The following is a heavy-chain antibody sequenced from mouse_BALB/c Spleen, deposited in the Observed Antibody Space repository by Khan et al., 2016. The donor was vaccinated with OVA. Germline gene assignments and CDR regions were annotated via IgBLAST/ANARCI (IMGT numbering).Heavy chain of an antibody. CDR2: INSDGDYT. J-gene: IGHJ3*01. V-gene: IGHV5-6*01. CDR3: ASHLTGSFAY. D-gene: IGHD4-1*01. Sequence: EVELVESGGDLVKPGGSLRLSCAASGFTFSTYGMSWVRQPPDKRLEWVATINSDGDYTYYPDTVKGRFTISRNNAENTLYLQMSRLQSEYTAIYYCASHLTGSFAYWGQGTLVTVSA. CDR1: GFTFSTYG.